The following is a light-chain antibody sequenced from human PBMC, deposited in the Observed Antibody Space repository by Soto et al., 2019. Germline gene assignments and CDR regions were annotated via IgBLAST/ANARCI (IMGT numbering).Light chain of an antibody. J-gene: IGLJ3*02. Sequence: QSALTQPRSVSGSPGQSVTISCTGTSSDVGRYNYVSWYQQHPGKAPKFMIYDVSERPSGVPDRFSGSKSGDTASLTISGLQVEDEAYYYCCSYAGSYSWVFGGGTKLTVL. CDR1: SSDVGRYNY. CDR2: DVS. V-gene: IGLV2-11*01. CDR3: CSYAGSYSWV.